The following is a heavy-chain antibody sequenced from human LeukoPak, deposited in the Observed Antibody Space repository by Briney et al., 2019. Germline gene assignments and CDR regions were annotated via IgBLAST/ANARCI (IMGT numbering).Heavy chain of an antibody. D-gene: IGHD3-22*01. CDR3: ARDSSGYLFDY. J-gene: IGHJ4*02. CDR2: INPNSGGT. V-gene: IGHV1-2*02. CDR1: GYTFTGYY. Sequence: GSVNVSCKASGYTFTGYYMHWVPQAPGHELEWMGWINPNSGGTNYAQKFQGRVTMNWDTSIKQAYMDLNRRRSDDTAVYYCARDSSGYLFDYWGQGTLVTVSS.